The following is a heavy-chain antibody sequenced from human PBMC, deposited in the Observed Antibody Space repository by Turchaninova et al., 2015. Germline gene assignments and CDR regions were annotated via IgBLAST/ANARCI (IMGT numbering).Heavy chain of an antibody. D-gene: IGHD2-15*01. V-gene: IGHV1-69*01. J-gene: IGHJ3*02. CDR1: GGTFSSYA. CDR2: IIPIFGTA. Sequence: VPLVPSGAEVKKPGSSVKVSCKAFGGTFSSYALSWVRQAPGQGLEWMGGIIPIFGTANYAQKFQGRVTITADESTSTAYMELSSLRSEDTAVYYCARTVGGGSFPDAFDIWGQGTMVTVSS. CDR3: ARTVGGGSFPDAFDI.